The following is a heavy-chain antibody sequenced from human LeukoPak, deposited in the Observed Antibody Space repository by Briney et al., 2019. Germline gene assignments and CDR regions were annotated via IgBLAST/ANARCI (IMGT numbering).Heavy chain of an antibody. J-gene: IGHJ4*02. CDR1: GFTFSSYA. CDR3: ARDGFDWRENDY. Sequence: GGSLRLSCAASGFTFSSYAMHWVRQAPGKGLEWVAVISYDGSNKYYADSVKGRFTISRDNSKNTLYLQMNSLRAEDTAVYYCARDGFDWRENDYWGQGTLVTVSS. CDR2: ISYDGSNK. V-gene: IGHV3-30*04. D-gene: IGHD3-9*01.